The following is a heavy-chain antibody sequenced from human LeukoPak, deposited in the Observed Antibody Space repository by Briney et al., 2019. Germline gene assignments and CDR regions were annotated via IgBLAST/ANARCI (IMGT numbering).Heavy chain of an antibody. J-gene: IGHJ4*02. CDR2: ISSTSAYI. Sequence: GGSLRLSCAASGFTFNTYTINWVRQAPGKGLEWVSSISSTSAYIKYAISVKGRFTISRDNAKNSLYLQMNSLRAEDTAVYYCARERAVAAIDYWGQGTLVTVSS. CDR3: ARERAVAAIDY. CDR1: GFTFNTYT. V-gene: IGHV3-21*01. D-gene: IGHD6-19*01.